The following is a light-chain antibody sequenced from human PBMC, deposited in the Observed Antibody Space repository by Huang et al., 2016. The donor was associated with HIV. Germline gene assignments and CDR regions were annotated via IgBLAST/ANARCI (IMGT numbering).Light chain of an antibody. Sequence: EIVMTQSPATLSVSPGERAILLCRASQNIDTNVAWYQQKPGQAPRLLIFGASTRATGISARFTGGGSETEFTLTINSVQSEDVAMYYCHQYNAWSPWTFGQGTRVEI. CDR3: HQYNAWSPWT. CDR2: GAS. J-gene: IGKJ1*01. CDR1: QNIDTN. V-gene: IGKV3-15*01.